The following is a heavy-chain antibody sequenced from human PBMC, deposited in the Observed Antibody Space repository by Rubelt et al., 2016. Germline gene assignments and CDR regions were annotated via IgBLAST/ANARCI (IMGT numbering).Heavy chain of an antibody. D-gene: IGHD3-16*01. CDR2: IYYSGST. J-gene: IGHJ4*02. V-gene: IGHV4-39*01. CDR3: DRVGLHYAADY. CDR1: GGSISSSSYY. Sequence: QLQLQESGPGLVKPSETLSLTCTVSGGSISSSSYYWGWIRQPPGKGLEWIGSIYYSGSTYYNPSLKSRVTISIDTSKNQFAVKLTTVGAADTAVYDCDRVGLHYAADYWGQGTLVTVSS.